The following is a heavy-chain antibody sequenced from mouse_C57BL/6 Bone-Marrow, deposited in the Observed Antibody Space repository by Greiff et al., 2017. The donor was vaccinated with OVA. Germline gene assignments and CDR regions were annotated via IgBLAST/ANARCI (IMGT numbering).Heavy chain of an antibody. CDR2: IWTGGGT. J-gene: IGHJ1*03. CDR3: ARKNSDSYYYGSSGYFDV. V-gene: IGHV2-9-1*01. CDR1: GFSLTSYA. D-gene: IGHD1-1*01. Sequence: QVQLKQSGPGLVAPSQSLSITCTVSGFSLTSYAISWVRQPPGKGLEWLGVIWTGGGTNYNSALKSRLSISKDNSKSQVFLKMNSLQTDDTARYYCARKNSDSYYYGSSGYFDVWGTGTTVTVSS.